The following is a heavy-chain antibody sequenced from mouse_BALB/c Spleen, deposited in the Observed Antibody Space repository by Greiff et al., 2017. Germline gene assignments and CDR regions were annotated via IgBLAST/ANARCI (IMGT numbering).Heavy chain of an antibody. Sequence: VQLQESGAELVRPGASVTLSCKASGYTFTDYEMHWVKQTPVHGLEWIGAIDPETGGTAYNQKFKGKATLTADKSSSTAYMELRSLTSEDSAVYYCTRGAYPDYWGQGTTLTVSS. J-gene: IGHJ2*01. D-gene: IGHD2-10*01. V-gene: IGHV1-15*01. CDR2: IDPETGGT. CDR1: GYTFTDYE. CDR3: TRGAYPDY.